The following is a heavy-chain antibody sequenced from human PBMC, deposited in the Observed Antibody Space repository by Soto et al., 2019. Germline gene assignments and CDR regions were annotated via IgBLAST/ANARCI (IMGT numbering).Heavy chain of an antibody. CDR2: IKQDGSAK. Sequence: GGSLRLSCPASGFTFSSYWMTWVRQAPGKGLEWVAKIKQDGSAKYYVDSVMGRFTISRDNAKNPLYLQMNSLRAEDTAVYYCASWLKTSGWYVLLEGSFDYWGQGTLVTVSA. D-gene: IGHD6-19*01. CDR1: GFTFSSYW. J-gene: IGHJ4*02. V-gene: IGHV3-7*01. CDR3: ASWLKTSGWYVLLEGSFDY.